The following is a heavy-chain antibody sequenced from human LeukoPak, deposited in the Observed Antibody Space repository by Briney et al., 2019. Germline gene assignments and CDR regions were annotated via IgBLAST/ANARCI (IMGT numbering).Heavy chain of an antibody. V-gene: IGHV5-51*01. D-gene: IGHD2-21*02. CDR2: IYPGDSDT. Sequence: GESLKISCKASGYSFTSYWIGWVRQMPGKGLEWTGIIYPGDSDTRYSPSFQGQVTISADKSISTAYLQWSSLKAADTAVYYCAREGPLLCGTDCFSFWGQGTLVTVSS. CDR3: AREGPLLCGTDCFSF. J-gene: IGHJ4*02. CDR1: GYSFTSYW.